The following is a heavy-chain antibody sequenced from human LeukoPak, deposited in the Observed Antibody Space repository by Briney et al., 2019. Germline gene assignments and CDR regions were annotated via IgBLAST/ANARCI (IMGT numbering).Heavy chain of an antibody. CDR2: IYYSGST. CDR1: GGSISSSSYY. D-gene: IGHD7-27*01. J-gene: IGHJ4*02. CDR3: ARLTGGYFDY. V-gene: IGHV4-39*07. Sequence: SETLSLTCTVSGGSISSSSYYWGWIRQPPGKGLEWIGSIYYSGSTYYNPSLKSRVTISVDTSKNQFSLKLSSVTAADTAVYYCARLTGGYFDYWGQGTLVTVSS.